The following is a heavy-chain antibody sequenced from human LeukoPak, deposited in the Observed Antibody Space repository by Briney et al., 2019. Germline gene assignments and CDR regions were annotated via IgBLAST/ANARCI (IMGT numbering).Heavy chain of an antibody. D-gene: IGHD6-13*01. J-gene: IGHJ4*02. CDR1: GYTFTSYD. Sequence: ASVKVSCKASGYTFTSYDINWVRQATGQGLEWMGWMNPNSGNTGYAQKFQGRVTLTTDTSTNTAYMEMSSLRSEDTAVYYCARVGPLGGSSWYAGILGYSDFWGQGTLVTVSS. CDR3: ARVGPLGGSSWYAGILGYSDF. CDR2: MNPNSGNT. V-gene: IGHV1-8*01.